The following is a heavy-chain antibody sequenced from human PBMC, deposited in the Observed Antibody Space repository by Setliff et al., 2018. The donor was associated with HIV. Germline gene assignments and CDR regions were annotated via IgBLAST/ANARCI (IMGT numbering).Heavy chain of an antibody. D-gene: IGHD3-22*01. V-gene: IGHV4-39*01. J-gene: IGHJ4*02. Sequence: SETLSLTCTVSGGSISSSSYYWGWIRQPPGKGLEWIGSIYYSGSTYYNPSLKSRVTISVDTSKNQFSLKLSSVTAADTAVYYCARPGYYYDSSGYADWFDAFDLWGQGILVTVPQ. CDR2: IYYSGST. CDR1: GGSISSSSYY. CDR3: ARPGYYYDSSGYADWFDAFDL.